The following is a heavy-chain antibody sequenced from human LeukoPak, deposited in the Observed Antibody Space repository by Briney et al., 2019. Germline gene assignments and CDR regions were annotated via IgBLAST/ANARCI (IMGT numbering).Heavy chain of an antibody. D-gene: IGHD3-22*01. V-gene: IGHV3-53*01. CDR2: IYSGGST. J-gene: IGHJ4*02. CDR3: ARRAGDYSHPYDY. Sequence: GGSLRLSCAASGFTFSSYSMNWVRQAPGKGLEWVSLIYSGGSTYYADSVKGRFTISRDSSKNTLYLQMNSLRAEDTAVYYCARRAGDYSHPYDYWGQGTLVTVSS. CDR1: GFTFSSYS.